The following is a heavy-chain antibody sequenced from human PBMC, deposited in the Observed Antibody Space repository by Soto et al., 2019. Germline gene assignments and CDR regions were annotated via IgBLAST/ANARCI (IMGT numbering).Heavy chain of an antibody. J-gene: IGHJ6*02. V-gene: IGHV3-23*01. D-gene: IGHD6-19*01. CDR3: AKGGLVPGIAVAGWNYYGMDV. CDR2: ISGSGGST. Sequence: EVQLLESGGGLVQPGGSLRLSCAASGFTFSSYAMSWVRQAPGKGLEWVSAISGSGGSTYYADSVKGRFTISRDNSKNTLYLQMTSLRAEDTAVYYCAKGGLVPGIAVAGWNYYGMDVWGQGTTVTVSS. CDR1: GFTFSSYA.